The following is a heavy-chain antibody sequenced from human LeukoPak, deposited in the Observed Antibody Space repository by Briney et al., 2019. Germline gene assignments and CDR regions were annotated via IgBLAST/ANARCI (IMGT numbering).Heavy chain of an antibody. V-gene: IGHV3-48*03. CDR3: ARAGRRFGELKLKRWFDP. Sequence: GWSLRLSCAASGFTFSGYEMNWVRQAPGKGLEWVSYISSSGSTIYYADSVKGRFTISRDNAKNSLYLQMNSLRAEDTAVYYCARAGRRFGELKLKRWFDPWGQGTLVTVSS. CDR1: GFTFSGYE. CDR2: ISSSGSTI. D-gene: IGHD3-10*01. J-gene: IGHJ5*02.